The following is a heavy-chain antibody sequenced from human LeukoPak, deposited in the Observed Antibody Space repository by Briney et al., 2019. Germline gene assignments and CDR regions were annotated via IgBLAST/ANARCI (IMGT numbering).Heavy chain of an antibody. D-gene: IGHD2-15*01. Sequence: GGSLRLSCAASGFTFSSYAMSWVRQAPGKGLEWVSAISGSGGSTYYADSVKGRFTISRDNSKNTLYLQMNSLRAEDTAVYYCSCSLFYYYGMDVWAKGPRSPSP. CDR3: SCSLFYYYGMDV. CDR2: ISGSGGST. V-gene: IGHV3-23*01. CDR1: GFTFSSYA. J-gene: IGHJ6*02.